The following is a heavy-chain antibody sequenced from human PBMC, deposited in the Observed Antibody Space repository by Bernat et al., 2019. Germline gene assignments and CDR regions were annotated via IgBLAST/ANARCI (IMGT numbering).Heavy chain of an antibody. V-gene: IGHV4-31*03. CDR1: GGSISSGGYY. J-gene: IGHJ4*02. CDR3: ARGGGYSGVVDQ. Sequence: QVQLQESGPGLVKPSQTLSLTCTVSGGSISSGGYYWSWIRQHPGKGLEWIGYIYYSGSTNYNPSLKSRVTISVDSSKNQFFLNMGSVTAADTAVYYCARGGGYSGVVDQWGQGTLVTVSS. CDR2: IYYSGST. D-gene: IGHD2-15*01.